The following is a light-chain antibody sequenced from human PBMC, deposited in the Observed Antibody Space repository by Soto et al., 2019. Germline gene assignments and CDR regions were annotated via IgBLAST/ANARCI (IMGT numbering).Light chain of an antibody. CDR1: QSFTSTH. CDR2: DAS. J-gene: IGKJ1*01. V-gene: IGKV3-20*01. Sequence: EIVLTQSPGTLSLSPGERATLSCRASQSFTSTHLAWYQQKPGQAPRLLIYDASTRATGIPDRFSGSGSGTDFTLTISRLEPEDFAVYCCQQFDGSLWTFGPGTKVDIK. CDR3: QQFDGSLWT.